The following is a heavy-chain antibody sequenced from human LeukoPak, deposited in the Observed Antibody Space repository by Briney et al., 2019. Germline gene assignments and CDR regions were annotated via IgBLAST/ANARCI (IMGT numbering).Heavy chain of an antibody. V-gene: IGHV4-4*02. Sequence: SGTLSLTCAVSGGSFSSSNWWNWVRQPPGKGLEWIGEIYHSGSTNYNPSLKSRVTISVDTSKNQFSLKLSSVTAADTAVYYCARDIDYYGSGSYTSYYFDYWGQGTLVTVSS. J-gene: IGHJ4*02. CDR3: ARDIDYYGSGSYTSYYFDY. CDR2: IYHSGST. CDR1: GGSFSSSNW. D-gene: IGHD3-10*01.